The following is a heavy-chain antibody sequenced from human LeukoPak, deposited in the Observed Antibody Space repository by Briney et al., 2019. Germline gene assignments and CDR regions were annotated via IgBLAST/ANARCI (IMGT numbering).Heavy chain of an antibody. J-gene: IGHJ4*02. CDR2: ISGSGGST. V-gene: IGHV3-23*01. CDR3: ARGGLPGGFDY. CDR1: GFTFRSYA. Sequence: GGSLRLSCAASGFTFRSYAMSWVRQAPGKGLEWVSGISGSGGSTYHADSVKDRFTISRDGAKNTLFLQMNSLRDDDTAMYYCARGGLPGGFDYWGQGILVTVSS. D-gene: IGHD7-27*01.